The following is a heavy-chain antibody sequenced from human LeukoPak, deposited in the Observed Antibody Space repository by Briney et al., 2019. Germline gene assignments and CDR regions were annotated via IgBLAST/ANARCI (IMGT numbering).Heavy chain of an antibody. D-gene: IGHD6-19*01. V-gene: IGHV3-7*01. J-gene: IGHJ6*02. CDR3: ARDSSGWYGYYYYGMDV. CDR1: GFTFSSYW. Sequence: GGSLRLSCAASGFTFSSYWMSWVRQAPGKGLEWVANIKQDGSEKYYVDSVKGRFTISRDSAKNSLYLQMNSLRAEDTAVYYCARDSSGWYGYYYYGMDVWGQGATVTVSS. CDR2: IKQDGSEK.